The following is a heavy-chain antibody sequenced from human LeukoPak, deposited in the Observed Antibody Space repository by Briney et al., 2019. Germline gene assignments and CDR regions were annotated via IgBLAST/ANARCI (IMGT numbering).Heavy chain of an antibody. CDR2: IYYSGST. V-gene: IGHV4-39*07. D-gene: IGHD5-18*01. CDR3: ARDEYCYGSRTHPYFFDY. J-gene: IGHJ4*02. Sequence: SETLSLTCTVSGGSISSSSYYWGWIRQPPGKGLEWIGSIYYSGSTYYNPSLKSRVTISVDTSKNQFSLQLSSVTAADTALYYCARDEYCYGSRTHPYFFDYWGQGTLVTVSS. CDR1: GGSISSSSYY.